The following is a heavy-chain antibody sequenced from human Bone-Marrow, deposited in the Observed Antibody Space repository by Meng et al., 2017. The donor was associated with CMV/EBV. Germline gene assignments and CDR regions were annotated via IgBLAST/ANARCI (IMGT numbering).Heavy chain of an antibody. CDR2: IRYDGSNK. J-gene: IGHJ4*02. V-gene: IGHV3-30*02. D-gene: IGHD2-2*01. CDR1: GFTFSSYG. Sequence: GESLKISCAASGFTFSSYGMHWVRQAPGKGLEWVAFIRYDGSNKYYADSVKGRFTISRDNSKNTLYLQMNSLRAEDTAVYYCAKRFGIVVVPAAINWGQGTLVTVPS. CDR3: AKRFGIVVVPAAIN.